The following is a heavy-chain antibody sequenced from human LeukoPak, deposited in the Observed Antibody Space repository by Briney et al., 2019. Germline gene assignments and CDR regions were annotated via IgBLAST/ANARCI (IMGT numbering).Heavy chain of an antibody. CDR3: ARVEYSSSSGDIDY. CDR2: MNPNSGNT. V-gene: IGHV1-8*01. CDR1: GYTFTSYD. Sequence: ASVKVSCKASGYTFTSYDINWVRQATGQGLEWMGWMNPNSGNTGYAQKFQGRVTMTRNTSISTAYMELSSLRSEDTAMYYCARVEYSSSSGDIDYWGQGTLVTVSS. J-gene: IGHJ4*02. D-gene: IGHD6-6*01.